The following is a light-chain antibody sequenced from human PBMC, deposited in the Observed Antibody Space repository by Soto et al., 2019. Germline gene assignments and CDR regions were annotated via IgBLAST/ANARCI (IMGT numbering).Light chain of an antibody. CDR3: QQYNSYSWT. V-gene: IGKV1-5*01. Sequence: DIQITQSPSTLSASVGDRVTITCRSSQSISSWLAWYQQKPGKAPKLLIYDASSLESGVPSRFSGSGSGTEFTLTISSLQPDDFATYYCQQYNSYSWTFGQETKVDIK. J-gene: IGKJ1*01. CDR1: QSISSW. CDR2: DAS.